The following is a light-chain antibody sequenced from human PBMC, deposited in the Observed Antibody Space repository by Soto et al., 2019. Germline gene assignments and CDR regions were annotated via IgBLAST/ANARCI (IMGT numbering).Light chain of an antibody. CDR1: NSNIGRHT. CDR3: AAWDDSLGAWV. V-gene: IGLV1-44*01. CDR2: TDN. Sequence: QSVLTQPPSASATPGQRVTISCSGSNSNIGRHTVNWYQQLPGTAPKLLIYTDNQRPSGVPDRFSDSKSGTSASLAISALQSEVEADYYCAAWDDSLGAWVFGGGTKLTVL. J-gene: IGLJ3*02.